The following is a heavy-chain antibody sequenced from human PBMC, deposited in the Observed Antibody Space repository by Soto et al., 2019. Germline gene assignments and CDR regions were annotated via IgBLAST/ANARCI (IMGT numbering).Heavy chain of an antibody. CDR1: GFNFSTYS. J-gene: IGHJ6*03. CDR3: ARDRGIFGVGDYYYYMDV. D-gene: IGHD3-3*01. Sequence: EVQLVESGGGLVKPGGSLRLSCAASGFNFSTYSMNWVRQAPGKGLEWVSSITSSSTYIYYSDSVKGRFTISRDNAKNSLYLQMNSLRAEDTAVYYFARDRGIFGVGDYYYYMDVWGKGTTVTVSS. V-gene: IGHV3-21*01. CDR2: ITSSSTYI.